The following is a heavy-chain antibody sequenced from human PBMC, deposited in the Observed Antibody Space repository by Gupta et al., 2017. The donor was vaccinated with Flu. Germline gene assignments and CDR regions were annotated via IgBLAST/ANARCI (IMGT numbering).Heavy chain of an antibody. D-gene: IGHD5-18*01. J-gene: IGHJ6*02. CDR2: IIPIFGTA. V-gene: IGHV1-69*01. Sequence: QVQLVQSGAEVKKPGSSVKVSCKASGGTFSSYAIRWVRQAPGQGLEWMGGIIPIFGTANYAQKFQGRVTITADESTSTAYMELSSLRSEDTAVYYCARGGYSYGNYYYYGMDVWGQGTTVTVSS. CDR1: GGTFSSYA. CDR3: ARGGYSYGNYYYYGMDV.